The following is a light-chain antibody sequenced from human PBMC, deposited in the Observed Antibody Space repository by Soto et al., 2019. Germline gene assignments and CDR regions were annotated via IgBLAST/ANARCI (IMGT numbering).Light chain of an antibody. CDR2: GAS. CDR3: QQYNTWPRT. Sequence: EVVLTQSPATLSLSPGERATLSCRASQNVRTFLDWYQQKPGQAPRLLIYGASNRATGIPARFSGSGSGTDFTLTISSLQSEDFAVYYCQQYNTWPRTFGQGTKVETK. CDR1: QNVRTF. J-gene: IGKJ1*01. V-gene: IGKV3-11*01.